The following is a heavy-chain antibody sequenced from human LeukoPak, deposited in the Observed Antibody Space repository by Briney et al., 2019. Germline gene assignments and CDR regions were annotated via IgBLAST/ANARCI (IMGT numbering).Heavy chain of an antibody. D-gene: IGHD1-26*01. CDR1: GGSFSGYY. J-gene: IGHJ4*02. CDR3: ARDGYGGNVDY. V-gene: IGHV4-34*01. Sequence: SETLSLTCAVYGGSFSGYYWSWIRQPPGKGLEWIGEINHSGSSNYNPSLKSRVTISVDTSKNQFSLKLSSVTAADTAVYFCARDGYGGNVDYWGQGTLVTVSS. CDR2: INHSGSS.